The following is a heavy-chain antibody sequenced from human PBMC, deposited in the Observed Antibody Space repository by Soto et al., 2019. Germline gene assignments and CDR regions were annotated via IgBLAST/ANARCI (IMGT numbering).Heavy chain of an antibody. CDR1: GGSISLERFY. CDR2: VSHTAAT. V-gene: IGHV4-61*01. Sequence: QVQLQESGPGLVKPSETLSLTCTVSGGSISLERFYWTWIRQPPGQGLEWIVYVSHTAATNYNTSHQCRVDSAVATARNQYSLNPRSLTAADTAVYFCAREVSSAHLNYYDYWGQGTLVSVSA. CDR3: AREVSSAHLNYYDY. J-gene: IGHJ4*02.